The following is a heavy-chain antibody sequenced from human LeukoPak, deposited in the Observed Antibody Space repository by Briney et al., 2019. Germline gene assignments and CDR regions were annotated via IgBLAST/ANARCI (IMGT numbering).Heavy chain of an antibody. Sequence: GGSLRLSCATSGFTFSTFWMHWVRQAPGKGLVWVSRINHDGSSTNYVDSVKGRFTISRDNAKNSLYLQMNSLRAEDTAVYYCVYSGDYEKGYWGQGTLVTVSS. CDR2: INHDGSST. V-gene: IGHV3-74*01. CDR3: VYSGDYEKGY. J-gene: IGHJ4*02. D-gene: IGHD4-17*01. CDR1: GFTFSTFW.